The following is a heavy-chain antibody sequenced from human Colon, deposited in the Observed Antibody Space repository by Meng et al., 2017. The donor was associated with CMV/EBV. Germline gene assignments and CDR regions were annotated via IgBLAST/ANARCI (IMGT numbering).Heavy chain of an antibody. CDR3: AKNLNYYFYYGMDV. CDR2: IWFDGSNE. Sequence: GESLKISCVGSGFTFSSYGMHWVRQAPGKGLEWVAVIWFDGSNEYYADSVKGRFSISRDNTKNTLYLQMNNLRAEDTAVYYCAKNLNYYFYYGMDVRGQGTTVTVSS. CDR1: GFTFSSYG. J-gene: IGHJ6*02. V-gene: IGHV3-33*06.